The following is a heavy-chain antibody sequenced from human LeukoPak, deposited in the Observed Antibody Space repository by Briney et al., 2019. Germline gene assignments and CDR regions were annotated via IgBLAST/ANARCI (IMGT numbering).Heavy chain of an antibody. CDR2: INAGNGNT. CDR3: ARGRLVATITGYYYYYMDV. V-gene: IGHV1-3*03. CDR1: GYIFTTYA. Sequence: ASVKVSCKASGYIFTTYAMHWVRQTPGQRLEWMGWINAGNGNTKYPQEFQGRVTITRDTSASIVYMELSSPRYEDMAVYYCARGRLVATITGYYYYYMDVWGKGTSVTVSS. D-gene: IGHD5-12*01. J-gene: IGHJ6*03.